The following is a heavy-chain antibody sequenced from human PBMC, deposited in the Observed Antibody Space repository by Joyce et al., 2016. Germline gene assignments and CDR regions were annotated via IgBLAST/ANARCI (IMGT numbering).Heavy chain of an antibody. CDR2: MSHSGTS. CDR3: ARAESPPRDYNGNSGFDY. CDR1: GSSISSGYY. J-gene: IGHJ4*02. V-gene: IGHV4-38-2*01. Sequence: QVQLQESGPGLVKPSETLSLTCVVSGSSISSGYYWGWIRQPPGKGLEWIGSMSHSGTSSSNPSLKSRVTISVDTSKNQFSLKLNFVTAADTAVYYCARAESPPRDYNGNSGFDYWGQGTLVTVSS. D-gene: IGHD4-23*01.